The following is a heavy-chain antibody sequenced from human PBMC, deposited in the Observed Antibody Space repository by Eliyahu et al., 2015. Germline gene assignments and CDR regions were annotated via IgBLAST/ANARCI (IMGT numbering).Heavy chain of an antibody. D-gene: IGHD5-12*01. CDR2: INHSETT. V-gene: IGHV4-34*01. Sequence: QVQLQQWGAGLLKPSETLSLTCAVYGGSFSGYYWSWIRQPPGKGLEWIGEINHSETTNYNPSLKSRVTISVDTSKNQFSLKLSSVTAADTAVYYCARRPRGYSSHFDYWGQGTLVTVSS. J-gene: IGHJ4*02. CDR1: GGSFSGYY. CDR3: ARRPRGYSSHFDY.